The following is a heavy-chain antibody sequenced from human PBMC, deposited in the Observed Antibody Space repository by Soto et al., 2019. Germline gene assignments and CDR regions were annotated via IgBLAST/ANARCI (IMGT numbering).Heavy chain of an antibody. V-gene: IGHV3-30*18. CDR2: ISYDGSNK. Sequence: PGGSLRLSCAASGLTFSSYGMHWVRQAPGKGLGWVAVISYDGSNKYYADSVKGRFTISRDNSKNTLYLQMNSLRAEDTAVYYCAKEKIVGAFLYFDYWGQGTLVTVSS. J-gene: IGHJ4*02. CDR3: AKEKIVGAFLYFDY. D-gene: IGHD1-26*01. CDR1: GLTFSSYG.